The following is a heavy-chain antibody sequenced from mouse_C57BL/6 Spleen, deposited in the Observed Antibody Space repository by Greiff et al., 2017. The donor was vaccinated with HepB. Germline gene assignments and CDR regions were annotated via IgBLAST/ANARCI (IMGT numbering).Heavy chain of an antibody. D-gene: IGHD3-2*02. Sequence: VQLQQSGAELVKPGASVKMSCKASGYTFTSYWITWVKQRPGQGLEWIGDIYPGSGSTNYNEKFKSKATLTVDTSSSTAYMQLSSLTFEDSAVYYCAKVGGSSEYVEDYNAMDYWGQGPSVTVSS. CDR1: GYTFTSYW. CDR2: IYPGSGST. V-gene: IGHV1-55*01. J-gene: IGHJ4*01. CDR3: AKVGGSSEYVEDYNAMDY.